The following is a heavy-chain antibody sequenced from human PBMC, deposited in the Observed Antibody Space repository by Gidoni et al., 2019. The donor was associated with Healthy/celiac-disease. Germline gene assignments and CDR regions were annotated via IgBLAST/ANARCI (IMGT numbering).Heavy chain of an antibody. CDR2: ISSNGGST. Sequence: EVQLVESGGALVQPGGSLRLSCSASGFTFSSYAMPWVRQAPGKGLEYVSAISSNGGSTYYADSVKGRFTISRDNSKNTLYLQMSSLRAEDTAVYYCAKSPRTGHTFDYWGQGTLVTVSS. V-gene: IGHV3-64D*09. D-gene: IGHD3-9*01. CDR3: AKSPRTGHTFDY. J-gene: IGHJ4*02. CDR1: GFTFSSYA.